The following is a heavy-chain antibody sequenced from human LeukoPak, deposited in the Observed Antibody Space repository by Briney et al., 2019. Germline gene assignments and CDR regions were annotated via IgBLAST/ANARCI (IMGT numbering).Heavy chain of an antibody. CDR2: ISAYSGNT. J-gene: IGHJ6*03. Sequence: ASVKVSCKASGYTFSCYGISWVRQAPRQGLEWMGWISAYSGNTHYAQKFQGRVTMTTDTSTTTAYMELRGLRSDDTAVYYCARAEKPNWGNYYYYCMDVWGKGTTVTVSS. CDR3: ARAEKPNWGNYYYYCMDV. V-gene: IGHV1-18*01. CDR1: GYTFSCYG. D-gene: IGHD7-27*01.